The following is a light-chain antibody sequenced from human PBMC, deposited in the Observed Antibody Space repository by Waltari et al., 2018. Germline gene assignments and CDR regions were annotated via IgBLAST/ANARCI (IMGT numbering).Light chain of an antibody. CDR1: SDINIGTYK. Sequence: QAVLTQPAFLSASPGASASLTCTARSDINIGTYKTYWYQHRQGSPPQFLLKYRSDSENQQGSGVPSRFSGSKDISANAGILLISGLQSEDEADYYCMILYNRAVVFGGGTKLTVL. CDR3: MILYNRAVV. J-gene: IGLJ2*01. CDR2: YRSDSEN. V-gene: IGLV5-45*01.